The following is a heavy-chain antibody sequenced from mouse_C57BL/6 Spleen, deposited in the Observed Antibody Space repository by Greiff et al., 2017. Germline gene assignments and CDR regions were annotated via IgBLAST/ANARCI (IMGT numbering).Heavy chain of an antibody. CDR2: ISYTGST. Sequence: EVQGVESGPGMVKPSPSLSLTCTVTGYSITSGYVWYWIRHFPGNKLEWMGYISYTGSTNYNPSLKSRISITHDTSKNPSFLKVNSMTTEDTATYYCARRHLLLLYFDDWGQGTTLTVSS. CDR1: GYSITSGYV. V-gene: IGHV3-1*01. J-gene: IGHJ2*01. D-gene: IGHD1-1*01. CDR3: ARRHLLLLYFDD.